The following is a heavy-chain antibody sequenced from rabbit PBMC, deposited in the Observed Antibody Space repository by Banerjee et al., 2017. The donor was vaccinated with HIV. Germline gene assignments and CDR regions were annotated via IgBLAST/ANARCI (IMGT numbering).Heavy chain of an antibody. CDR2: INTSSGNT. D-gene: IGHD6-1*01. Sequence: QEQLEESGGGLVKPEGSLTLTCKASGFSFSNKYVMCWVRQAPGKGLEWIACINTSSGNTVYATWAKGRFTISKASWTTVTLQMTSLTAADTASYFCARGLDGYGYATSRLDLWGQGTLVTVS. J-gene: IGHJ3*01. CDR1: GFSFSNKYV. V-gene: IGHV1S45*01. CDR3: ARGLDGYGYATSRLDL.